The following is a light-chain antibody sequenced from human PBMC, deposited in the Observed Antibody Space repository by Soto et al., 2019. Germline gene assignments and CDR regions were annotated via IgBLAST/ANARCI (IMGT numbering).Light chain of an antibody. CDR2: DLS. J-gene: IGLJ1*01. CDR3: TSYTSSSTPYV. Sequence: QSVLTQPASVSGSPGQSITISCAGTSSDVGGYTYVSWYQQHPGKAPKLMIYDLSNRPSGVSNRFSGSKSGNTASLTISGLQAEDEADYYCTSYTSSSTPYVFGGGTKVTVL. CDR1: SSDVGGYTY. V-gene: IGLV2-14*01.